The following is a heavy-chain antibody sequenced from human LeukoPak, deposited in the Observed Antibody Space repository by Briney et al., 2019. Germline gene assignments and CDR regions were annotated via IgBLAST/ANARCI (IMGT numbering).Heavy chain of an antibody. V-gene: IGHV3-66*01. Sequence: PGGSLRLSCAASGFTFSTYAMTWVRQAPGKGLEGVSVIYSGGSTYYADSVKGRLTISRDSSRNTLYLQMNSLRVEDTAVYYCARDSVYGSGSFDYWGQGTLVTVSS. CDR2: IYSGGST. CDR3: ARDSVYGSGSFDY. J-gene: IGHJ4*02. CDR1: GFTFSTYA. D-gene: IGHD3-10*01.